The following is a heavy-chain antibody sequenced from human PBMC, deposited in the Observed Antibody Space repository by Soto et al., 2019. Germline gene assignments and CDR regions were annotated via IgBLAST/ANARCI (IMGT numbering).Heavy chain of an antibody. CDR1: GYTFTSYG. J-gene: IGHJ5*02. V-gene: IGHV1-18*01. Sequence: GASVKVSCTASGYTFTSYGISWVRQAPGQGLEWMGWISAYNGNTNYAQKLQGRVTMTTDTSTSTAYMELRSLRSDDTAVYYCARDLDTYYDFWSGSYGFDPWGQGTLVTVSS. D-gene: IGHD3-3*01. CDR3: ARDLDTYYDFWSGSYGFDP. CDR2: ISAYNGNT.